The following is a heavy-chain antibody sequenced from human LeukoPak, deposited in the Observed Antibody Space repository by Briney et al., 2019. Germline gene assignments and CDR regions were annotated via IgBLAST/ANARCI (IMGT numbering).Heavy chain of an antibody. J-gene: IGHJ4*02. CDR3: VRGYSYGDY. Sequence: GGSLRLSCAASGFTFSDYYMSWIRQAPGKGLEWVSYIGGRGRTIYYADSLKGRFTISRDNAKNSLYLQMNGLRAEDTAVYYCVRGYSYGDYWGQGTLVTVSS. V-gene: IGHV3-11*01. D-gene: IGHD5-18*01. CDR1: GFTFSDYY. CDR2: IGGRGRTI.